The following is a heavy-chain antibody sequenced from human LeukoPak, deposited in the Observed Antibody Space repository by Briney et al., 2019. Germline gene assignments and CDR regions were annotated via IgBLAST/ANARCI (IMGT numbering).Heavy chain of an antibody. CDR1: GGSISGYY. J-gene: IGHJ4*02. CDR3: ARDVVRSTSAQAFDY. D-gene: IGHD2-2*01. Sequence: SETLSLTCTVSGGSISGYYWSWIRQPPGKGLEWIGYIYHSGSTYYNPSLKSRVTISVDRSKNQFSLKLSSVTAADTAVYYCARDVVRSTSAQAFDYWGQGTLVTVSS. CDR2: IYHSGST. V-gene: IGHV4-59*12.